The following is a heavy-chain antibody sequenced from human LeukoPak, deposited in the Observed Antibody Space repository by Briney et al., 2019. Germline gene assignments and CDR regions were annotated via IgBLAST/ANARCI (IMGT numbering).Heavy chain of an antibody. J-gene: IGHJ3*01. CDR2: IIPIFGTA. Sequence: SVKVSCKASGGTFSSYAISWVRQAPGQGLEWMGGIIPIFGTANYAQKFQGRVTITADESTSTAYMELSSLRSEDTAVYYCARDGADNSGYYFGSLWGQGTMVTVSS. D-gene: IGHD3-22*01. CDR1: GGTFSSYA. CDR3: ARDGADNSGYYFGSL. V-gene: IGHV1-69*13.